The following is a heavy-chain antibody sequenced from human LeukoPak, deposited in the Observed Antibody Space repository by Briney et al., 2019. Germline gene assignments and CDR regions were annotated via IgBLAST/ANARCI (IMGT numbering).Heavy chain of an antibody. J-gene: IGHJ4*02. Sequence: GRSLRLSCAASGFTFSSYAMHWVRQAPGKGLEWVAVISYDGSNKYYADSVKGRFTISRDNSKNTLYLQMNSLRAEDTAVYYCAREAGEDDYGDYGSNWGQGTLVTVPS. CDR2: ISYDGSNK. V-gene: IGHV3-30-3*01. D-gene: IGHD4-17*01. CDR3: AREAGEDDYGDYGSN. CDR1: GFTFSSYA.